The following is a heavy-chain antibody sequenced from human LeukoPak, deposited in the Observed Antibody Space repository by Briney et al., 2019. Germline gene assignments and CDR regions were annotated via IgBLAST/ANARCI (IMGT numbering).Heavy chain of an antibody. CDR3: ARDDYSKANWFDP. J-gene: IGHJ5*02. CDR1: GYTFISYG. Sequence: ASVKVSCKASGYTFISYGISWVRQAPGQGLEWMGWIGGYNGNTNYGQKFQGRVTLTTDTSTSTAYMELRSLRSDDTAVYYCARDDYSKANWFDPWGQGILVTVSS. D-gene: IGHD4-11*01. V-gene: IGHV1-18*01. CDR2: IGGYNGNT.